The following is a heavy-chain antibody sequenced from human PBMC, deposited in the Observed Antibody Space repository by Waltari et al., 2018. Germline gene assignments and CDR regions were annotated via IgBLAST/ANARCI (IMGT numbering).Heavy chain of an antibody. V-gene: IGHV3-7*01. Sequence: EVQLVESGGDLVQPGGSLRIACVASGFMFSNYWMSWVRQAPGKGLEWVANINLDGGGKPYVGAVYGRLTISRDNAKNSLYPLMNSRRVEDTTRYYCARDRDSSDYWGQGTLVTFSS. J-gene: IGHJ4*02. D-gene: IGHD6-13*01. CDR2: INLDGGGK. CDR1: GFMFSNYW. CDR3: ARDRDSSDY.